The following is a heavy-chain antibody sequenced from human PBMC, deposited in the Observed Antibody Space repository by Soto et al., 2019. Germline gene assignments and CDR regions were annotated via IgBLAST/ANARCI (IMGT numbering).Heavy chain of an antibody. CDR1: GGSFRSDDHY. D-gene: IGHD4-4*01. Sequence: QVQLQESGPGLERPSQTLSLSCTVSGGSFRSDDHYWSWIRQPPGKGLEWIGVIYYDGRTYYNPSLESRLTISTGTSKRQLSLQLSSVTAADTAVYYCARGGYSKYALDSWGQGTLVTVSP. V-gene: IGHV4-30-4*01. CDR2: IYYDGRT. CDR3: ARGGYSKYALDS. J-gene: IGHJ4*02.